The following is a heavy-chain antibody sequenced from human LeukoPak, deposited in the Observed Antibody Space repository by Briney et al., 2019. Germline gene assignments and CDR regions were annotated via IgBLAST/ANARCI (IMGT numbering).Heavy chain of an antibody. CDR3: ARDRGLRIVGATSIYYMDV. D-gene: IGHD1-26*01. Sequence: PSETLSLTCTVSGGSISSYYWSWIRQPPGKGLEWIGYIYYSGSTNYNPSLKSRVTISVDTSKNQFSLKLSSVTAADTAVYYCARDRGLRIVGATSIYYMDVWGKGTTVTVSS. CDR1: GGSISSYY. CDR2: IYYSGST. V-gene: IGHV4-59*01. J-gene: IGHJ6*03.